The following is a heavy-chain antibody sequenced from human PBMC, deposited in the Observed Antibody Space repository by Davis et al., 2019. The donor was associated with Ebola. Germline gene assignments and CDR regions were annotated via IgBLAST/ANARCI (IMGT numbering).Heavy chain of an antibody. V-gene: IGHV4-59*12. D-gene: IGHD3-9*01. J-gene: IGHJ4*02. CDR3: ARYFDWLGFNY. CDR1: GASISSYY. CDR2: IYYSGST. Sequence: MPSETLSLTCTVSGASISSYYWSWIRQPPGKGLEWFGYIYYSGSTNYNPSLKSRVTISVDTSKNHFSLKLSSVTAADTAVYYCARYFDWLGFNYWGQGTLVTVSS.